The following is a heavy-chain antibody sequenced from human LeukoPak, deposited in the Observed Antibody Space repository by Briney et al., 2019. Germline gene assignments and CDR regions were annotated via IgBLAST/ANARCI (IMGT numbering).Heavy chain of an antibody. CDR1: GYSFTNYG. V-gene: IGHV1-18*01. Sequence: GASVKVSCKTSGYSFTNYGITWVRQAPGQGLEWMGWISGYNSKPFYAQNFQGRVTMTTDTSTSTAYMELRSLRSDDTAVYYCARVRRRGNYYYYMDVWGKGTTVTISS. CDR3: ARVRRRGNYYYYMDV. J-gene: IGHJ6*03. CDR2: ISGYNSKP.